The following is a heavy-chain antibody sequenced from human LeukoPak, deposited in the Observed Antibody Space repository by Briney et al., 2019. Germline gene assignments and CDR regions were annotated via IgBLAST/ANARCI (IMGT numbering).Heavy chain of an antibody. CDR3: ATLSVAGSGVDF. D-gene: IGHD6-19*01. CDR1: GFDFSPYE. J-gene: IGHJ4*02. CDR2: IISGGINT. Sequence: GGSLTLSCTGSGFDFSPYEMNWVRHAPGKGLEWVSEIISGGINTYYTDSVKGRFTISRDNAKNSLYLQMNSLRAEDTAVYYCATLSVAGSGVDFWGQGTLVTVSS. V-gene: IGHV3-48*03.